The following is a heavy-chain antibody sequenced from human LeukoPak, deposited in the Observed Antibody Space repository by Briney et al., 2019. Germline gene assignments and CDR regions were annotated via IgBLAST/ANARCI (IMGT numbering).Heavy chain of an antibody. CDR1: GYTFTGYY. CDR2: INPNSGGT. D-gene: IGHD6-6*01. V-gene: IGHV1-2*02. CDR3: ARDKFIAGRQQAFDI. Sequence: ASVKVSCKASGYTFTGYYMHWVRQAPGQGLEWMGWINPNSGGTNYAQKFQGRVTMTRDTSISTVYMELSRLRSDDTAVYYCARDKFIAGRQQAFDIWGQGTMVTVSS. J-gene: IGHJ3*02.